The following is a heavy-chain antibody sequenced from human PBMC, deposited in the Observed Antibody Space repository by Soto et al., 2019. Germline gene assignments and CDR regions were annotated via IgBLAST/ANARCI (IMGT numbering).Heavy chain of an antibody. CDR1: GFTFDDYG. J-gene: IGHJ6*02. CDR2: INWNGGST. V-gene: IGHV3-20*04. D-gene: IGHD2-8*02. Sequence: EEQLVESGGSVVRPGGSLRLSCAASGFTFDDYGLNWVRQAPGKGLEWVSGINWNGGSTGYADSVKGRFTTSRDNANDSLRLQMNRLRAEDTALYYCAMAIQVPTGGLGRDFGGQVTTVSVSS. CDR3: AMAIQVPTGGLGRDF.